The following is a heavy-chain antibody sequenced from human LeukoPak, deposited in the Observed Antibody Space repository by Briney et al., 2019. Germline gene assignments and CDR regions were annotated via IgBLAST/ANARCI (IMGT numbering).Heavy chain of an antibody. CDR1: GFTFSSHA. V-gene: IGHV3-23*01. CDR2: ISGSGGST. Sequence: GGSLRLSRAASGFTFSSHAISWVRQAPGEGLEWVSAISGSGGSTYYADSVKGRFTIYRDNSKNTLYLQMNSLRAEDTAVYYCAKDSGAMGRGVTAYFDYWGQGTLVTVSS. CDR3: AKDSGAMGRGVTAYFDY. D-gene: IGHD3-10*01. J-gene: IGHJ4*02.